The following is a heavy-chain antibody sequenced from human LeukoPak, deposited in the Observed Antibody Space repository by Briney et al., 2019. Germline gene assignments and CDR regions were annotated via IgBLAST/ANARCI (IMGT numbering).Heavy chain of an antibody. D-gene: IGHD3-3*01. J-gene: IGHJ4*02. CDR3: AKQPRTVLRFLEWLLPFDY. CDR1: GFTFSSYA. V-gene: IGHV3-23*01. CDR2: ISGSGGST. Sequence: PGGSLRLSCAASGFTFSSYAMSWVRQAPGKGLEWVSAISGSGGSTYYADSVKGRFTISRDNSKNTLYLQMNSLRAEDTAVYYCAKQPRTVLRFLEWLLPFDYWGQGTLVTVSS.